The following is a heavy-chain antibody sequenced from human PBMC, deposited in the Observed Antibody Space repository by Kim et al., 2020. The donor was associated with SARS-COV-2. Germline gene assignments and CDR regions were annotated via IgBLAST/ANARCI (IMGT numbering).Heavy chain of an antibody. CDR3: ARHSGMAGYFDY. V-gene: IGHV3-48*03. CDR2: ISSSGSTI. J-gene: IGHJ4*02. CDR1: GFTFRSYE. Sequence: GSLRLSCAASGFTFRSYEMNWVRQAPGKGLEWVSYISSSGSTIYYADSVKGRFTISRDSAKNSLYLQMNSLRAEDTAVYYCARHSGMAGYFDYWGQGTLVTVSS. D-gene: IGHD3-10*01.